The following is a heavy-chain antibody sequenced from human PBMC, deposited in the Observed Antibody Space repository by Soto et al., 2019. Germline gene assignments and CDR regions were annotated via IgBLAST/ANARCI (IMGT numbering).Heavy chain of an antibody. V-gene: IGHV1-18*04. Sequence: GSVKVSVKASGYTFTSYGISFVRQAPGQGLEWMGWISAYNGNTNYAQKLQGRVTMTTDTSTSTAYMELRSLRSDDTAVYYCASLGAPYYFDYWGQGTMVTVSS. CDR1: GYTFTSYG. CDR3: ASLGAPYYFDY. CDR2: ISAYNGNT. J-gene: IGHJ4*02. D-gene: IGHD1-26*01.